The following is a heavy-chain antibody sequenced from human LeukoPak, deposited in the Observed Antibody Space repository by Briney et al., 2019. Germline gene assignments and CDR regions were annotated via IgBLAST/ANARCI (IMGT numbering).Heavy chain of an antibody. J-gene: IGHJ4*02. CDR1: GYTFTSYG. CDR2: ISAYNGNT. Sequence: ASVKVSCKASGYTFTSYGISWVRQAPGQGLEWMGWISAYNGNTNYAQKLQGRVTMTTDTSTSTAYMELRSLRSDDTAVYYCARAFWGPYNNHFDYWGQGTLVTVSS. D-gene: IGHD7-27*01. CDR3: ARAFWGPYNNHFDY. V-gene: IGHV1-18*01.